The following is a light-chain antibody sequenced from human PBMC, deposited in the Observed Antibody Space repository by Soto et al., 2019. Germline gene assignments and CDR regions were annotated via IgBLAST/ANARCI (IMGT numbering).Light chain of an antibody. CDR1: QSVLYSSNNKNH. J-gene: IGKJ2*01. Sequence: DIVMTQSPDSLAVSLGERATINCKSSQSVLYSSNNKNHLAWYQQKPGQPPKLLIYWASTRESGVPDRFSGSGSGTDFTLTISSLQAEDVEVYYCQQYYSTPPYTFGQGTKLEIK. CDR2: WAS. CDR3: QQYYSTPPYT. V-gene: IGKV4-1*01.